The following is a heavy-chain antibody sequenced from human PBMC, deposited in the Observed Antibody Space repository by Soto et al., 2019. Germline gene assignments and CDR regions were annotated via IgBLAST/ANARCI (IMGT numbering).Heavy chain of an antibody. Sequence: GGSLRLSCAASGFSFSSYGMHWVRQAPGKGLEWVAVISYDGSNKYCGDSMKGRFTISRDNSKKTLYLQMNSLKAEDTAVYFCAKGLVPTAILGRSSGDYYYYDMDVWGQGTTVTVSS. CDR1: GFSFSSYG. D-gene: IGHD2-2*02. V-gene: IGHV3-30*18. J-gene: IGHJ6*02. CDR2: ISYDGSNK. CDR3: AKGLVPTAILGRSSGDYYYYDMDV.